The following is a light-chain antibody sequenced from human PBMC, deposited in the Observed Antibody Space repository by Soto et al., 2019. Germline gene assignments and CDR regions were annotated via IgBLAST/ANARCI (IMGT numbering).Light chain of an antibody. Sequence: EIVMTQSPATLSVSPGERATLSCRASQSINSNLAWYQQKPGQAPRLLIYGASTRATGIPARFSGSWSGTEFTLTISSLQSEDFAVYYCQQYNNWPPWTFGQGTKVEIK. CDR1: QSINSN. V-gene: IGKV3-15*01. J-gene: IGKJ1*01. CDR3: QQYNNWPPWT. CDR2: GAS.